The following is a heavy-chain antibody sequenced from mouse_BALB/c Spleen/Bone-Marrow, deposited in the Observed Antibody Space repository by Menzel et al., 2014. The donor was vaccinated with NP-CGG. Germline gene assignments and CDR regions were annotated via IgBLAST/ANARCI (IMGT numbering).Heavy chain of an antibody. CDR2: VNAYNGGS. CDR1: GYSFTGFT. CDR3: ARSNMLTTKRTEDY. D-gene: IGHD2-2*01. J-gene: IGHJ4*01. Sequence: SAPELVKPGASMTISCRDSGYSFTGFTMYWVKHGHGKNLAWVGLVNAYNGGSYYNQKFKGKATLTADKSSNTAVMELRSLTSEDSAVYYCARSNMLTTKRTEDYRGQGTSVTGPS. V-gene: IGHV1S135*01.